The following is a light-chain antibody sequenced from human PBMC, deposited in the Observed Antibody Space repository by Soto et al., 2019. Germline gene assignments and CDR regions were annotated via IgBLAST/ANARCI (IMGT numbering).Light chain of an antibody. J-gene: IGLJ3*02. CDR1: SSDVGGYNY. Sequence: QSVLTQPASVSGSPGQSITISCTGTSSDVGGYNYVSWYQQHPGKAPKLMIYDVSNRPSGVSNRFSGSKSGNTASLTISGLQDEDAADYYCSSYTSSSTLEFGGGTKLTVL. CDR3: SSYTSSSTLE. V-gene: IGLV2-14*01. CDR2: DVS.